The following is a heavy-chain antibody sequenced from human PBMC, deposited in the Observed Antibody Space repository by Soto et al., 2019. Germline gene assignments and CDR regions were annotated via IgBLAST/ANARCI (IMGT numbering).Heavy chain of an antibody. J-gene: IGHJ4*02. Sequence: QVQLVQSGAEVKKPGSSVKVSCKASGGTFSSYAISWVRQAPGQGLEWMGGIIPIFGTANYAQKFQGRVTITXXEXTXXAYMELSSLRSEDTAVYYCARDPGKYQLSRGVFDYWGQGTLVTVSS. D-gene: IGHD2-2*01. CDR3: ARDPGKYQLSRGVFDY. CDR2: IIPIFGTA. V-gene: IGHV1-69*05. CDR1: GGTFSSYA.